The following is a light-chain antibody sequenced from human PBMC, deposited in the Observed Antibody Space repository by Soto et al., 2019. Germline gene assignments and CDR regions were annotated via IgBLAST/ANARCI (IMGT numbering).Light chain of an antibody. Sequence: QAVLTQPPSVSGAPGQRVTIACTGSTSNIGAGYDVHWYRHLPGAAPKLLLSGHSHRPSGVPDRLSGSKSGTSASLAITGLQADDEADYYCQSYDSGLVGLIFGAGTQLTVL. CDR2: GHS. CDR3: QSYDSGLVGLI. J-gene: IGLJ2*01. V-gene: IGLV1-40*01. CDR1: TSNIGAGYD.